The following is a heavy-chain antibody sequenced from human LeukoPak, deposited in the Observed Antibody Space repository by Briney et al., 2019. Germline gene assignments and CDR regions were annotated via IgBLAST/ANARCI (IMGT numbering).Heavy chain of an antibody. Sequence: ASVKVSCKASGYTFIGHYMHWVRQAPGQGLEWMGWINPNSGSTNYAQKFQGRVTMTRDTSSSTAYMELSRLRVDDTAVYYCVRDDYVWGSSRINWFDPWGQGTLVTVSS. CDR2: INPNSGST. V-gene: IGHV1-2*02. D-gene: IGHD3-16*01. J-gene: IGHJ5*02. CDR3: VRDDYVWGSSRINWFDP. CDR1: GYTFIGHY.